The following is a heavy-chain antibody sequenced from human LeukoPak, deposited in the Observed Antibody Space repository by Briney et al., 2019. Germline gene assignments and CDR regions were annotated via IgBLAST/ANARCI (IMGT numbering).Heavy chain of an antibody. Sequence: GKSLKISCQGSGYSFTSYWIGWVRQMPGKGLEWMGIIYPGDSDTRYSPSFQGQVTISADKSISTAYLQWSSLKASDTAMYYCARRRLPGKVRDAFDIWGQGTMVTVSS. CDR2: IYPGDSDT. CDR3: ARRRLPGKVRDAFDI. V-gene: IGHV5-51*01. CDR1: GYSFTSYW. D-gene: IGHD4-11*01. J-gene: IGHJ3*02.